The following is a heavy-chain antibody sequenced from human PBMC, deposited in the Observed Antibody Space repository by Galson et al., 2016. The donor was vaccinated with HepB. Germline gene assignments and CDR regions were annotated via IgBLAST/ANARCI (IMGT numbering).Heavy chain of an antibody. CDR1: GGSISGYY. D-gene: IGHD2-8*02. CDR3: ARCTRVDGMDV. CDR2: IYYSGST. V-gene: IGHV4-59*01. J-gene: IGHJ6*04. Sequence: ETLSLTCTVSGGSISGYYWSWIRQPPGKVLEWIGYIYYSGSTNYNPSLKSRVTISADTSKNQFSLNLNSVTAADTAVYYCARCTRVDGMDVWGKGTTVTVSS.